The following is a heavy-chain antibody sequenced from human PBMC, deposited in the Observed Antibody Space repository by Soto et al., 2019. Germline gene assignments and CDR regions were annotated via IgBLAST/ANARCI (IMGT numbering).Heavy chain of an antibody. CDR2: INHSGST. CDR1: GGSFSGYY. J-gene: IGHJ4*02. Sequence: QVQLQQWGAGLLKPSETLSLTCAVYGGSFSGYYWSWIRQPPGKGLEWIGEINHSGSTNYNPSLKSRVTISVDTSKNQFSLKLSSVIAADTAVYYCARGASRRDGYNTKDYWGQGTLVTVSS. V-gene: IGHV4-34*01. D-gene: IGHD5-12*01. CDR3: ARGASRRDGYNTKDY.